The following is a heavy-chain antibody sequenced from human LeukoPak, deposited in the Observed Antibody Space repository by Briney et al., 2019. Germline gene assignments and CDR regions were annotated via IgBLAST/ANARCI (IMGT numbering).Heavy chain of an antibody. Sequence: WASVKVSCTASGYTFTSYGISWVRQAPGQGLEWMGWISAYNGNTNYAQKFQGRVTMTRDTSTSTAYMELSSLRSEDTAVYYCARDLSPQSESYYYDSSGYYPDYWGQGTLVTVSS. CDR1: GYTFTSYG. V-gene: IGHV1-18*01. J-gene: IGHJ4*02. D-gene: IGHD3-22*01. CDR3: ARDLSPQSESYYYDSSGYYPDY. CDR2: ISAYNGNT.